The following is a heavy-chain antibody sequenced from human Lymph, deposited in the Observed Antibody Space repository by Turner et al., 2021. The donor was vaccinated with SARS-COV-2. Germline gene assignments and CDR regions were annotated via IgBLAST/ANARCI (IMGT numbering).Heavy chain of an antibody. V-gene: IGHV1-8*01. CDR2: MNPNSGNT. CDR1: GYTFTSYD. J-gene: IGHJ6*02. CDR3: ARGRYSGGGMDV. D-gene: IGHD1-26*01. Sequence: QVQLFQSWAEVKKPGASVKFSCKASGYTFTSYDINWLRQATGQGLEWMGWMNPNSGNTGYAQKFQGRVTMTRNISISTAYMELSTLRSEDTAVYYCARGRYSGGGMDVWGQGTTVTVSS.